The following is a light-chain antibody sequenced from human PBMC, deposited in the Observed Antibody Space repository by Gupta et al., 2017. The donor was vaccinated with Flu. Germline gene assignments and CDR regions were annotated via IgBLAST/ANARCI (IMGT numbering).Light chain of an antibody. CDR3: QQYFSSPWT. V-gene: IGKV4-1*01. CDR2: WAS. Sequence: DIVITQSPDPLAVPLGERATINCKSSQTILYSSNDKTYLAWYQQKPGQPPKLLIYWASTRESGVPDRFSGSGSGTDFTLTISSLQAEDVAVYYCQQYFSSPWTFGQGSKVEIK. J-gene: IGKJ1*01. CDR1: QTILYSSNDKTY.